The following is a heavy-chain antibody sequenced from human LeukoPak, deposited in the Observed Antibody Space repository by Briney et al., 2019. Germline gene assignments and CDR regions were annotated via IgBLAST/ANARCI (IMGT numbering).Heavy chain of an antibody. CDR1: GFTFSSYA. CDR2: ISYDGSNK. CDR3: AKDQWARGADDAFDI. Sequence: GGSLRLSCAASGFTFSSYAMHWVRQAPGKGLEWVAVISYDGSNKYYADSVKGRFTISRDNSKNTLYLQMNSLRAEDTAVYYCAKDQWARGADDAFDIWGQGTMVTVSS. J-gene: IGHJ3*02. D-gene: IGHD1-26*01. V-gene: IGHV3-30-3*01.